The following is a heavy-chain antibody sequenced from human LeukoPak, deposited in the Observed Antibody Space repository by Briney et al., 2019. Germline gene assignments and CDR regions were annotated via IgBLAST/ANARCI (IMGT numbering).Heavy chain of an antibody. D-gene: IGHD5-12*01. CDR2: IFYSGST. V-gene: IGHV4-59*01. CDR3: ARESDAGTLASPLGY. J-gene: IGHJ4*02. Sequence: PSETLSLTCTVSGGSISNYYWSWIRQPPGKGLEWIGCIFYSGSTHYNPSLKSRITISVDKSKNQFSLKLASVTAADTAVYYCARESDAGTLASPLGYWGQGALVTVSS. CDR1: GGSISNYY.